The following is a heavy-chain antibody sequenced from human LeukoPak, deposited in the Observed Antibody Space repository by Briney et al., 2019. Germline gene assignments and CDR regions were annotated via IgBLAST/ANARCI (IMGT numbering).Heavy chain of an antibody. CDR3: ASSSVLFYYYYGMDV. Sequence: GASVKVSCKASGGTFSSYAISWVRQAPGQGLEWMGRIIPILGIANYAQKLQGRVTMTTDTSTSTAYMELRSLRSDDTAVYYCASSSVLFYYYYGMDVWGQGTTVTVSS. V-gene: IGHV1-69*04. D-gene: IGHD6-19*01. CDR1: GGTFSSYA. CDR2: IIPILGIA. J-gene: IGHJ6*02.